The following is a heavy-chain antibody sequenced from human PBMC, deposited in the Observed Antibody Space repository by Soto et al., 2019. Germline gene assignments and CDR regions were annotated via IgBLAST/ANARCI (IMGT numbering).Heavy chain of an antibody. V-gene: IGHV2-5*02. CDR3: AYAITISTHPPLDGMDV. Sequence: SGPTLVNPTQTLTLTCTFSGFSLSTSGVGVGWIRQPPGKALEWLALIYWDDDKRYSPSLKSRLTITKDTSKNQVVLTMTNMDPVDTATYYCAYAITISTHPPLDGMDVWGQGTTVTVAS. D-gene: IGHD3-3*01. CDR2: IYWDDDK. J-gene: IGHJ6*02. CDR1: GFSLSTSGVG.